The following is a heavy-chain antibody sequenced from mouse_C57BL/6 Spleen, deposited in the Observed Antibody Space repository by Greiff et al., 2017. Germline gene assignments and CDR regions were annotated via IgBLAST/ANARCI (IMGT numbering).Heavy chain of an antibody. CDR2: IHPNSGST. CDR1: GYTFTSYW. D-gene: IGHD1-1*02. CDR3: ARSYGGDYYAMDY. Sequence: VQLQQSGAELVKPGASVKLSCKASGYTFTSYWMHWVKQRPGQGLEWIGMIHPNSGSTNYNEKFKSKATLTVDKSSSTAYMQLSSLTSEDSAVYYCARSYGGDYYAMDYWGQGTSVTVSS. V-gene: IGHV1-64*01. J-gene: IGHJ4*01.